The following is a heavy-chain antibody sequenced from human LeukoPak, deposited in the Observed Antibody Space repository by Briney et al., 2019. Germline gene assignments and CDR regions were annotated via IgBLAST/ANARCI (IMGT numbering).Heavy chain of an antibody. D-gene: IGHD2-2*01. CDR1: GGSISSRSYY. V-gene: IGHV4-39*01. J-gene: IGHJ6*03. CDR3: ARHRSIVVVPAAYYYYYYMDV. Sequence: SETLPLTCTVSGGSISSRSYYWGWIRQPPGKGLEWIGSIYYSGSTYYNPSLKSRVTISVDTSKNQFSLKLSSVTAADTAVYYCARHRSIVVVPAAYYYYYYMDVWGKGTTVTVPS. CDR2: IYYSGST.